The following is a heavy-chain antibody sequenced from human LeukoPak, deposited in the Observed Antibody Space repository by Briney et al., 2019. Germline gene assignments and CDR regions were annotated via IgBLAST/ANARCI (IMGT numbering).Heavy chain of an antibody. CDR2: IIPIFGTA. CDR1: GYTFTGYY. V-gene: IGHV1-69*06. CDR3: ARDSPWYYYGSGTPFDY. D-gene: IGHD3-10*01. Sequence: ASVKVSCKASGYTFTGYYMHWVRQAPGQGLEWMGGIIPIFGTANYAQKFQGRVTITADKSTSTAYMELSSLRSEDTAVYYCARDSPWYYYGSGTPFDYWGQGTLVTVSS. J-gene: IGHJ4*02.